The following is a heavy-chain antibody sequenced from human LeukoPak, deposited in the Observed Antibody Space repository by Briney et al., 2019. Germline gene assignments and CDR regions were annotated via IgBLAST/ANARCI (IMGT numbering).Heavy chain of an antibody. D-gene: IGHD6-13*01. V-gene: IGHV4-30-2*01. J-gene: IGHJ3*02. CDR3: DRVPIAAAAFDI. CDR2: IYHSGST. Sequence: SQTLSLTSAVAGGSISSGGYYWSWIRQPPGKGLEWIRYIYHSGSTYYNPSLKSRVTISVDRSKNQFSLKLSSVTAADTAVYDCDRVPIAAAAFDICGQGTMVTVSS. CDR1: GGSISSGGYY.